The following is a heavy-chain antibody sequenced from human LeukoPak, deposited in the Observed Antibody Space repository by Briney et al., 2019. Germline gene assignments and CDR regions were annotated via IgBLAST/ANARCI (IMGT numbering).Heavy chain of an antibody. Sequence: ASVTVSCTASGYTFTSYDINWVRQATGQGLEWMGWMNPNSGNTGYAQKFQGRVTMTRNTSISTAYMELSSLRSEDTAVYYCARGLQSLWFGELSSDYWGQGTLVTVSS. D-gene: IGHD3-10*01. CDR2: MNPNSGNT. V-gene: IGHV1-8*01. CDR1: GYTFTSYD. CDR3: ARGLQSLWFGELSSDY. J-gene: IGHJ4*02.